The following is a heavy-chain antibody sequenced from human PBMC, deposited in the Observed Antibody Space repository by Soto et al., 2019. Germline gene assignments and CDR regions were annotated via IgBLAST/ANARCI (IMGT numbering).Heavy chain of an antibody. Sequence: PSETLSLTCTVSVGSISIGDYYWSWIRQPPGKGLEWIGYIYYSGSTYYNPSLKSRVTISVDTSKNQFSLKLSSVTAADTAVYYCAREGYSYGGYYYYGMDVWGQGTTVTVSS. CDR1: VGSISIGDYY. CDR3: AREGYSYGGYYYYGMDV. J-gene: IGHJ6*02. CDR2: IYYSGST. V-gene: IGHV4-30-4*01. D-gene: IGHD5-18*01.